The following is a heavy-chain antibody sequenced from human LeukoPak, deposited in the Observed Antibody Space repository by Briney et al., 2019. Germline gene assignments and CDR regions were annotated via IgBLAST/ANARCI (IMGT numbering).Heavy chain of an antibody. J-gene: IGHJ3*02. CDR1: GFTFSSYG. Sequence: GGTLRLSCAASGFTFSSYGMSWVRQSPGKGLEWVSAISGSGGSTYYADSVRGRFTISRDDAKNTLYLEMSSLRAEDAAVYYCAREWHDAFDIWGQGTMVTVSS. CDR3: AREWHDAFDI. V-gene: IGHV3-23*01. CDR2: ISGSGGST. D-gene: IGHD5-24*01.